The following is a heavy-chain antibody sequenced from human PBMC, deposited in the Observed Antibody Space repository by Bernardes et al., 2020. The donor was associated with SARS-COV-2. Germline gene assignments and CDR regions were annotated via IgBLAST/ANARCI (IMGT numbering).Heavy chain of an antibody. CDR3: ARQPAAILLYYFDF. Sequence: SETLSLTCTVSGGSISSSSYYWGWIRQPPGKGLEWIGSFYYSGSTYYNPSLKSRVTISVDTSKNQFSLKLSSVTAADTAVYYCARQPAAILLYYFDFWGRGTLVTVSS. CDR1: GGSISSSSYY. J-gene: IGHJ4*02. CDR2: FYYSGST. D-gene: IGHD6-25*01. V-gene: IGHV4-39*01.